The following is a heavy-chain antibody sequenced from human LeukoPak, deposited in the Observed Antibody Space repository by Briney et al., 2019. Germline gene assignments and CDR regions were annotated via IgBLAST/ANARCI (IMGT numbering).Heavy chain of an antibody. CDR1: GGSISSGDYY. V-gene: IGHV4-39*01. Sequence: SQTLSLTCTVSGGSISSGDYYWSWIRQPPGKGLEWIGSIYYSGSTYYNPSLKSRVTISVDTSKNQFSLKLSSVTAADTAVYYCASQYYDFWSGYYTGSGVFDYWGQGTLVTVSS. CDR3: ASQYYDFWSGYYTGSGVFDY. CDR2: IYYSGST. D-gene: IGHD3-3*01. J-gene: IGHJ4*02.